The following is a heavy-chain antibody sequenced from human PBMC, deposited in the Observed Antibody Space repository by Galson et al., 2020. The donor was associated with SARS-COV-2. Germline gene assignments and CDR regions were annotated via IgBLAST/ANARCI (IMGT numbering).Heavy chain of an antibody. Sequence: PTLVKPTQTLTLTCTFSGFSLSTSGMCVSWIRQPPGKALEWLARIDWDDDKYYSTSLKTRLTISKDTSKNQVVLTMTNMDPVDTATYYCARLYSSSWYVGGNYYYYYGMDVWGQGTTVTVSS. CDR1: GFSLSTSGMC. CDR3: ARLYSSSWYVGGNYYYYYGMDV. CDR2: IDWDDDK. V-gene: IGHV2-70*11. J-gene: IGHJ6*02. D-gene: IGHD6-13*01.